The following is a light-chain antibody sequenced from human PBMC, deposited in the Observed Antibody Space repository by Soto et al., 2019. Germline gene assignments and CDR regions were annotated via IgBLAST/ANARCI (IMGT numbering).Light chain of an antibody. CDR3: QQHGDYPLS. CDR1: QNINNW. CDR2: GAT. Sequence: DIQMTQSPSTLSASVGDRVTITCRASQNINNWLAWSQQKPGKAPKVLIYGATTLASGVPSRFSGSGSGTEFTLTINDLQPEDFATYYCQQHGDYPLSFGPGTKVDV. J-gene: IGKJ3*01. V-gene: IGKV1-5*03.